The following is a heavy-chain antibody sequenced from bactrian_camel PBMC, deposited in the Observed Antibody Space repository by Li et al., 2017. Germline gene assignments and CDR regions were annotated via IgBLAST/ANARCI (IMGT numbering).Heavy chain of an antibody. CDR3: AAQASRSSCLNRINVNY. CDR1: EYASSIRC. J-gene: IGHJ4*01. V-gene: IGHV3S28*01. CDR2: ILTSSGSA. Sequence: QLVESGGGSVQAGGSLRLSCAASEYASSIRCMGWFRQAPGKERDWVAIILTSSGSAIYADSVKGRFTLSQDNANNTLFLQMNSLKPEDTAMYYCAAQASRSSCLNRINVNYWGQGTQVTVS. D-gene: IGHD6*01.